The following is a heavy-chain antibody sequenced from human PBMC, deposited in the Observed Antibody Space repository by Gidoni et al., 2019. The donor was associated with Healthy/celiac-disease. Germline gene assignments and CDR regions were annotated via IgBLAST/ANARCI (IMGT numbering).Heavy chain of an antibody. Sequence: QVQLVPSGAEVKTPGASVQVSCQASGNTFTGYYMHWVRQAPGQGLEWMGWINPNSGGTNYAQKFQGWVTMTRDTSISTAYMELSRLRSDDTAVYYGAMGSSLYYYGMDVWGQGTTVTVSS. J-gene: IGHJ6*02. V-gene: IGHV1-2*04. CDR3: AMGSSLYYYGMDV. CDR2: INPNSGGT. CDR1: GNTFTGYY. D-gene: IGHD6-6*01.